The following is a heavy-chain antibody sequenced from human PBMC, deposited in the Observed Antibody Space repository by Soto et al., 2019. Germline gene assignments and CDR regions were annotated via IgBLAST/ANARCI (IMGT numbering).Heavy chain of an antibody. D-gene: IGHD2-8*02. J-gene: IGHJ4*02. CDR2: IYPGDSDT. CDR3: ARRFCTGISCSFDY. Sequence: GESLKISCQGSVYSFTTYWIGWVRQMPGKGLEWMGIIYPGDSDTRYSPSFQGQVTISADRSITTAYLQWSSLKASDTAIYYCARRFCTGISCSFDYWGQGTLVTVSS. V-gene: IGHV5-51*01. CDR1: VYSFTTYW.